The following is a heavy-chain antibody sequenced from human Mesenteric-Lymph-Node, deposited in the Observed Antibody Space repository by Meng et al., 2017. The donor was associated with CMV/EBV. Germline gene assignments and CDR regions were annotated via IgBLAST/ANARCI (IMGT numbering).Heavy chain of an antibody. CDR2: IYYSGST. J-gene: IGHJ6*02. CDR1: GGSISSYY. Sequence: GSLRLSCTVSGGSISSYYWSWIRQPPGKGLEWIGYIYYSGSTNYNPSLKSRVTISVDTSKNQFSLKLSSVTAADTAVYYCARGVLRFLEWPSTHYYYYGMDVWGQGTTVTVSS. CDR3: ARGVLRFLEWPSTHYYYYGMDV. D-gene: IGHD3-3*01. V-gene: IGHV4-59*01.